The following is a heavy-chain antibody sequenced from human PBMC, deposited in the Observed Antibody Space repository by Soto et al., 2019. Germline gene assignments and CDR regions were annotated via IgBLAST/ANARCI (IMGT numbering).Heavy chain of an antibody. CDR2: IIPVFGTP. D-gene: IGHD6-13*01. CDR1: GYSFSSHA. Sequence: GASVKVSCKASGYSFSSHAITWVRQAPGQGLEWMGGIIPVFGTPSYAQKFQGRVTISADKSTNTSYVELRSLRSEDTAVYYCARGGALSTSWYWGDGLDSWGQGTQVTVPS. CDR3: ARGGALSTSWYWGDGLDS. J-gene: IGHJ4*02. V-gene: IGHV1-69*06.